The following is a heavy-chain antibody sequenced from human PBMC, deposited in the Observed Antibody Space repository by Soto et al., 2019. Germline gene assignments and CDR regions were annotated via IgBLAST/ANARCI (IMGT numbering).Heavy chain of an antibody. J-gene: IGHJ3*02. CDR2: IIPYNGNT. CDR1: GGTFSSYT. D-gene: IGHD7-27*01. CDR3: ARNWDDAFDI. V-gene: IGHV1-18*01. Sequence: ASVKVSCKASGGTFSSYTISWVRQAPGQGLEWMGWIIPYNGNTNYAQKFQGRVTMTTDTSTSTAYMELRSLRSDDTAVYYCARNWDDAFDIWGQGTMVTVSS.